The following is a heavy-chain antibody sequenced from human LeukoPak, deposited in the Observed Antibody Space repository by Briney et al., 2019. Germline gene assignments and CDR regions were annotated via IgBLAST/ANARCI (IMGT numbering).Heavy chain of an antibody. Sequence: GGSLRLSCAASGFTFSSYAMSWVRQAPGKGLEWVSYISSSSSTIYYADSVKGRFTISRDNAKNSLYLQMNSLRAEDTAVYYCAKKPNYYGSGSSSYFDYWGQGTLVTVSS. J-gene: IGHJ4*02. CDR3: AKKPNYYGSGSSSYFDY. D-gene: IGHD3-10*01. CDR1: GFTFSSYA. CDR2: ISSSSSTI. V-gene: IGHV3-48*01.